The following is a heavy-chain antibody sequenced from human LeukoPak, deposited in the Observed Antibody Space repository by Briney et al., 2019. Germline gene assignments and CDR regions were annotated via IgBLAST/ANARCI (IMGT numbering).Heavy chain of an antibody. D-gene: IGHD3-22*01. Sequence: PSETLSLTCTVSGGSLSSSSYYWGWVRQPPGTGLEWLGSIYHSGSTYYNPSLKSRVTISVDTSKNQFSLKLSSVTAADTAVYYCARAPRITMIVADAFDIWGQGTMVTVSS. CDR3: ARAPRITMIVADAFDI. CDR2: IYHSGST. CDR1: GGSLSSSSYY. J-gene: IGHJ3*02. V-gene: IGHV4-39*01.